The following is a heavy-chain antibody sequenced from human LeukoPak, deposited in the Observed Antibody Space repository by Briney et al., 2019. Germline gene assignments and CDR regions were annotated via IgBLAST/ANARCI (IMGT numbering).Heavy chain of an antibody. CDR1: GFTFSSYE. Sequence: TGGSLRLSCAASGFTFSSYEMNWVRQAPGKGLEWVSYISSSGSTIYYADSVKGRFTISRDNAKNSLYLQMNSLRAEDTAVYYCARYSKVTRRVDPWGQGTLVTVSS. CDR2: ISSSGSTI. D-gene: IGHD4-23*01. J-gene: IGHJ5*02. V-gene: IGHV3-48*03. CDR3: ARYSKVTRRVDP.